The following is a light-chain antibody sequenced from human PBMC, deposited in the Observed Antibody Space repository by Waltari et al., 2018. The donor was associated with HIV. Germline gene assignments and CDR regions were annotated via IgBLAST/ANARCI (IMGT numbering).Light chain of an antibody. CDR3: QRYNSAPYT. Sequence: DIQMTQSPSSLSASVGDRVTITCRASQGISNYLAWYQQKPGGVPRLLIYAASTLQSGVPSRFSGSGSETDFTLTISSLQPDDVATYYCQRYNSAPYTFGQGTKLEIK. CDR1: QGISNY. CDR2: AAS. V-gene: IGKV1-27*01. J-gene: IGKJ2*01.